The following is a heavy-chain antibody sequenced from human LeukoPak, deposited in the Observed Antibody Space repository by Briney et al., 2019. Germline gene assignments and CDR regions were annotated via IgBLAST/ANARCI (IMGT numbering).Heavy chain of an antibody. CDR2: ISVYNGNT. D-gene: IGHD1-26*01. V-gene: IGHV1-18*01. CDR3: ARSEVGALVDY. Sequence: GASVKVSCKASGYTFTSYDITWVRQAPGQGLEWMGWISVYNGNTKYAQKVEGRVTMTTDTSTSTAYMELRSLRSDDTAVYYCARSEVGALVDYWGQGTLVIVSS. CDR1: GYTFTSYD. J-gene: IGHJ4*02.